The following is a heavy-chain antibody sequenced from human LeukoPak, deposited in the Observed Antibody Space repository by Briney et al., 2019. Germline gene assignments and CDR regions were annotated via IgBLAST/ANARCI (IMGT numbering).Heavy chain of an antibody. CDR3: ASEGRDGYPIGPFDY. CDR1: GFTVSSNY. J-gene: IGHJ4*02. V-gene: IGHV3-53*01. D-gene: IGHD5-24*01. Sequence: GGSLRLSCAASGFTVSSNYMSWVRQAPGKGLEWVSVIYSGGSTYYADSVKGRFTISRDNSKNTLYLQMNSLRAEDTAVYYCASEGRDGYPIGPFDYWGQGTLVTVSS. CDR2: IYSGGST.